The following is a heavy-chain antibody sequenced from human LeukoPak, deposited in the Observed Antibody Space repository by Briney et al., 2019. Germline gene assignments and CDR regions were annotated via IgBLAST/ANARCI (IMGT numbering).Heavy chain of an antibody. CDR2: ISGKSGNT. V-gene: IGHV3-23*01. Sequence: PGGSLRLSCAASGFTLSTYIMSWVRQAPGKGLQWVSSISGKSGNTFYADSVKGRFTISRDNSQNTLHLQMNSLRAEDTAVCYCARQESGYDSNWFDPWGQGTLVTVSS. J-gene: IGHJ5*02. CDR1: GFTLSTYI. D-gene: IGHD5-12*01. CDR3: ARQESGYDSNWFDP.